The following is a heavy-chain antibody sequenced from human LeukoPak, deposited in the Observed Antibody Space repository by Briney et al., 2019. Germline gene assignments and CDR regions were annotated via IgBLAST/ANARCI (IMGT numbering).Heavy chain of an antibody. CDR3: AKDNRRHYTSGPNPDSLH. CDR2: IWSVGGAE. D-gene: IGHD6-19*01. CDR1: GFPFSSYG. J-gene: IGHJ4*02. Sequence: GGSLRLSCVASGFPFSSYGMHWVRQAPGKGLEWVAVIWSVGGAEYYADSVKGRFTISRDNAKNSLYLQMNSLRVEDTAFYYCAKDNRRHYTSGPNPDSLHWGQGALVTVSS. V-gene: IGHV3-33*03.